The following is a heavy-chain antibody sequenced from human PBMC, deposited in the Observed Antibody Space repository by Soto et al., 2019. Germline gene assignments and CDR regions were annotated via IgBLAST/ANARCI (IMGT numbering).Heavy chain of an antibody. Sequence: SVKVSCKASGGTFSSYAISWVRQAPGQGLEWMGGIIPIFGTANYAQKYQGRVTITADESTSTAYMKLSSLRSEDTAVYYCARGSTAMVTENWFDPWGQGTLVTV. CDR1: GGTFSSYA. D-gene: IGHD5-18*01. J-gene: IGHJ5*02. V-gene: IGHV1-69*13. CDR2: IIPIFGTA. CDR3: ARGSTAMVTENWFDP.